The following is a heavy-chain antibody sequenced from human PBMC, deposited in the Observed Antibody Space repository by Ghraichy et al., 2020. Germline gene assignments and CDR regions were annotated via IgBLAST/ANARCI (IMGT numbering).Heavy chain of an antibody. CDR2: ISGSGEST. J-gene: IGHJ4*02. V-gene: IGHV3-23*01. CDR1: GFAFSNYA. D-gene: IGHD1-20*01. CDR3: AKRYALNSKHFDY. Sequence: GGSLRLSCAASGFAFSNYAMSWVRQAPGKGLEWVSAISGSGESTYYADPVKGRFTISRDNSRNSLYLQMNSLRAEDTAVYYCAKRYALNSKHFDYWGQGTLVTVSS.